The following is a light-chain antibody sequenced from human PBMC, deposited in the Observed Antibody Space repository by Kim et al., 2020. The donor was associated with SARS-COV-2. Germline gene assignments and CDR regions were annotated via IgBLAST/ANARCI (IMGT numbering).Light chain of an antibody. J-gene: IGKJ4*01. CDR3: QQLSSYPRLT. V-gene: IGKV1-9*01. Sequence: SVGGSVTIPCLSRQGISSYLAWYQQIPGKAPRLLIFAASTLQSGVPSRFSGSGSGTEFTLTIRSLQPEDFATYYCQQLSSYPRLTFGGGTKVDIK. CDR1: QGISSY. CDR2: AAS.